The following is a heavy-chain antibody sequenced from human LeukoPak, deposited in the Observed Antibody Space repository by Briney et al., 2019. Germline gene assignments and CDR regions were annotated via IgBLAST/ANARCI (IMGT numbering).Heavy chain of an antibody. V-gene: IGHV3-23*01. CDR1: GFTFTNCA. CDR2: ISGSGAST. D-gene: IGHD1-26*01. CDR3: AKDQSRVGASDPFDS. J-gene: IGHJ5*01. Sequence: GGSLRLSCAAPGFTFTNCAMTWVRQAPGKGLEWVSSISGSGASTYYADSVRGRFTISRDNSKNTVYLQMNGLSVEDTALYYCAKDQSRVGASDPFDSWGQGTQVTVSS.